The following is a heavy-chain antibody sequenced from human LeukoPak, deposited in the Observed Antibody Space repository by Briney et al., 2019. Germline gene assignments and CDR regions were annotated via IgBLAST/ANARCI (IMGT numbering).Heavy chain of an antibody. J-gene: IGHJ3*02. CDR2: ISAYNGNT. Sequence: VASVKVSCKASGYTFTSYGISWVRQAPGQGLEWMGWISAYNGNTNYAQKLQGRVTMTTDTSTSTAYMELRSLRSDDTAVYYCARQNKLLWFGEGIDAFDIWGQGTMVTVSS. D-gene: IGHD3-10*01. V-gene: IGHV1-18*01. CDR3: ARQNKLLWFGEGIDAFDI. CDR1: GYTFTSYG.